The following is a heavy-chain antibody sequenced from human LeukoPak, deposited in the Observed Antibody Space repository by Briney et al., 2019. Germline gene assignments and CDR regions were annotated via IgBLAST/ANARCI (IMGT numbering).Heavy chain of an antibody. V-gene: IGHV5-51*01. CDR2: IYPADSDT. CDR3: VRLVDLGAFDI. D-gene: IGHD6-6*01. Sequence: GASLKTSCKASGYTFTSYWIGWVRQMPEKGLEWLGIIYPADSDTRYSPSFQGQVTVSADKSITTAYLQWSSLKASDTAMYYCVRLVDLGAFDIWGQGTLVTVSS. J-gene: IGHJ3*02. CDR1: GYTFTSYW.